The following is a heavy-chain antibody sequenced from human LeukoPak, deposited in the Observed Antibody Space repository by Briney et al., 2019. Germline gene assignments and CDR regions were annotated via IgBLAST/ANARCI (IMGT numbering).Heavy chain of an antibody. J-gene: IGHJ6*03. CDR1: GFTFSNYG. CDR2: INWNGGST. V-gene: IGHV3-20*04. CDR3: AVDYYDSSGYPYMDV. D-gene: IGHD3-22*01. Sequence: GGTLRLSCAASGFTFSNYGMSWVRQAPGKGLEWVSGINWNGGSTGYADSVKGRFTISRDNAKNSLYLQMNSLRAEDTALYYCAVDYYDSSGYPYMDVWGKGTTVTVSS.